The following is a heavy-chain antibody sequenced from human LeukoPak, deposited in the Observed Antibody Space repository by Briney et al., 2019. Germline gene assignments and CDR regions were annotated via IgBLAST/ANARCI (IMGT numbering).Heavy chain of an antibody. CDR2: IIPIFGTA. Sequence: GASVKVSCKASGGTFSSYAISWVRQAPGQGLEWMGGIIPIFGTANYAQKFQGRVTITTDESASTAYMELSSLRSEDTAVYYCARDPHHYDILTGSTSGGFDYWGQGTLVTVSS. D-gene: IGHD3-9*01. CDR3: ARDPHHYDILTGSTSGGFDY. V-gene: IGHV1-69*05. CDR1: GGTFSSYA. J-gene: IGHJ4*02.